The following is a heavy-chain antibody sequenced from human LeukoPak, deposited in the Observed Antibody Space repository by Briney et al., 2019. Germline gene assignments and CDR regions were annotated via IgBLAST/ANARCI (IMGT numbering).Heavy chain of an antibody. J-gene: IGHJ5*02. CDR1: GYTFTNYA. CDR3: ASSLICSSTSCYLSWFDP. D-gene: IGHD2-2*01. Sequence: SVKVSCKASGYTFTNYAISWVRQAHGQGLEWMGGIIPIFGTANYAQKFQGRVTITADESTSTAYMELSSLRSEDTAVYYCASSLICSSTSCYLSWFDPWGQGTLVTVSS. V-gene: IGHV1-69*13. CDR2: IIPIFGTA.